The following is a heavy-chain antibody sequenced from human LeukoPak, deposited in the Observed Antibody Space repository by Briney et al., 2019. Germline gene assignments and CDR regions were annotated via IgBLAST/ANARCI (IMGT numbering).Heavy chain of an antibody. CDR1: GGSFSGYY. Sequence: TETLSLTCAVYGGSFSGYYWSWIRQPPGKGLEWIGEINHSGGTNYNPSLKSRVTISVDTSKNQFSLKLSSVTAADTAVYYCARGKRGLRYFDWPRDQGTLVTVSS. CDR3: ARGKRGLRYFDWP. CDR2: INHSGGT. V-gene: IGHV4-34*01. D-gene: IGHD3-9*01. J-gene: IGHJ4*02.